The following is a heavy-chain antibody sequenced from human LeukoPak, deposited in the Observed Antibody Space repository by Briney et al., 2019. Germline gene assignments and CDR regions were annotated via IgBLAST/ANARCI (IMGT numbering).Heavy chain of an antibody. CDR1: GVTFSSYG. CDR2: ISYDGSNK. Sequence: PGRSLRLSCAASGVTFSSYGMHWVRQAPGQGLERVAVISYDGSNKYYADSVKGRCTITRENSKNTLYLQMISLRAEDTAVYYCAKSGYSSGWPYYYGMDVWGKGTTVTVSS. V-gene: IGHV3-30*18. J-gene: IGHJ6*04. D-gene: IGHD6-19*01. CDR3: AKSGYSSGWPYYYGMDV.